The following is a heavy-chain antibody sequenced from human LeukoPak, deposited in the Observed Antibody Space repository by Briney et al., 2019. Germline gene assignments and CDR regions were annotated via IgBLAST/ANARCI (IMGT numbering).Heavy chain of an antibody. D-gene: IGHD3-9*01. J-gene: IGHJ3*02. CDR2: VIPTFGTA. Sequence: SVKVSCKASGGTFSSYAISWVRQAPGQGLEWMGGVIPTFGTANYAQKFQGRVTMTRDTSISTAYMELSRLRSDDTAVYYCAVILTGYYKEDAFDIWGQGTMVTVSS. V-gene: IGHV1-69*05. CDR3: AVILTGYYKEDAFDI. CDR1: GGTFSSYA.